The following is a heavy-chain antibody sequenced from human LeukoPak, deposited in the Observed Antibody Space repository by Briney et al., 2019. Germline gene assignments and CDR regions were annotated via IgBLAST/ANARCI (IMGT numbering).Heavy chain of an antibody. CDR2: ILTDSNGGGT. Sequence: SGGSLRLSCAASGFIVSSNYMNWVRQAPGTGLEWVSFILTDSNGGGTYYADSVKGRFTISRDNSKNTLYLQMNSLRAEDTAVYYCAKSWWDYYDSSSPDYWGQGTLVTVSS. D-gene: IGHD3-22*01. V-gene: IGHV3-53*01. CDR3: AKSWWDYYDSSSPDY. J-gene: IGHJ4*02. CDR1: GFIVSSNY.